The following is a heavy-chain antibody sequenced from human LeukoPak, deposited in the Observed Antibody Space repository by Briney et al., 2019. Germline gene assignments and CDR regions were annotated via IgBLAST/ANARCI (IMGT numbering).Heavy chain of an antibody. J-gene: IGHJ4*02. V-gene: IGHV4-39*01. CDR2: VYYSGRT. D-gene: IGHD2-15*01. CDR3: AXQGSAYYFDF. Sequence: SETLSXTCNVSGESISSSSYYWGWVRQPPGRELQWIASVYYSGRTNYSPSLKSRVTISVDTSEKQFSLQLRSVTAADTAVYYCAXQGSAYYFDFWGQGLLVTVSS. CDR1: GESISSSSYY.